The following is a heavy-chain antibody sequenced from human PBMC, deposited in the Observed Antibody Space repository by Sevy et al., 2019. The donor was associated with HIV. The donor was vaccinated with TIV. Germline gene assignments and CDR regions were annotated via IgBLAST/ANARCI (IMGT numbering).Heavy chain of an antibody. CDR2: INSDGSST. V-gene: IGHV3-74*01. CDR3: ARDFPPLLWFWESPTAYYGMDV. CDR1: GFTFSSYW. J-gene: IGHJ6*02. D-gene: IGHD3-10*01. Sequence: GGSLRLSCAASGFTFSSYWMHWVRQAPGKGLVWVSRINSDGSSTSYADSVKGRFNISRANAKNTLYLQMNSLRAEDTAVYYCARDFPPLLWFWESPTAYYGMDVWGQGTTVTVSS.